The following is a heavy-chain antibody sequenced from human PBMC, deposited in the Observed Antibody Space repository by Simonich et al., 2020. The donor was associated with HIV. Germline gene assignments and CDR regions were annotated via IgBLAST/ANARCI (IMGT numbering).Heavy chain of an antibody. CDR3: ARGAPSVAAAREVWFDP. V-gene: IGHV4-34*01. Sequence: QVQLQQWGSGLLKPSETLSLTCAVYGGSFSGYHRRWIRQPPGKGLEWIGEITHSGRTNYTPSPKSRAIISVEASKNQFSRKLRSVTAADTAVYYCARGAPSVAAAREVWFDPWGQGTLVTVSS. J-gene: IGHJ5*02. CDR2: ITHSGRT. D-gene: IGHD6-25*01. CDR1: GGSFSGYH.